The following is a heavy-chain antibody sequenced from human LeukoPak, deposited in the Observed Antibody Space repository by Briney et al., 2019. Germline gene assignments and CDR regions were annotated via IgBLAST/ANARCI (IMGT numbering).Heavy chain of an antibody. Sequence: SETLSLTCTVSGGSFSSSIYYWGWIRQPPGEGLEWIGSISYSGSTYYNPSLKSRVTISVDTSENQFSLKLSSVTAADTAVYYCARLFDYWGQGTLVTVSS. V-gene: IGHV4-39*01. CDR2: ISYSGST. CDR3: ARLFDY. CDR1: GGSFSSSIYY. J-gene: IGHJ4*02.